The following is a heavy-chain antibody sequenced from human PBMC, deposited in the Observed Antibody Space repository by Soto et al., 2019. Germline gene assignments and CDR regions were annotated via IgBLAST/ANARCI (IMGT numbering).Heavy chain of an antibody. Sequence: SETLSLTCTVSGGSISSYYWSWIRQPPGKGLEWIGYIYYGGSTNYNPSLKSRVTISVDTSKNQFSLKLSSVTAADTAVYYCARSNPDYYDNSGSLDYWGQGTLVTVSS. D-gene: IGHD3-22*01. CDR1: GGSISSYY. J-gene: IGHJ4*02. CDR3: ARSNPDYYDNSGSLDY. CDR2: IYYGGST. V-gene: IGHV4-59*01.